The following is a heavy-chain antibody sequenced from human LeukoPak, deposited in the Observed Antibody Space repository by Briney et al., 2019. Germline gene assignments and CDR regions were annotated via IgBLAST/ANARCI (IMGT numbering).Heavy chain of an antibody. CDR2: FSRSGPDA. CDR1: GFTFGSSA. CDR3: AKGSLGSWYYFDY. D-gene: IGHD6-13*01. Sequence: GGSLRLSCAASGFTFGSSAMSWVRQAPGKGPEWVSTFSRSGPDAYYADSVKGRFTIFRDNSKNTLYLQMNSLRAEDTAVYYCAKGSLGSWYYFDYWGQGTLVTVSS. J-gene: IGHJ4*02. V-gene: IGHV3-23*01.